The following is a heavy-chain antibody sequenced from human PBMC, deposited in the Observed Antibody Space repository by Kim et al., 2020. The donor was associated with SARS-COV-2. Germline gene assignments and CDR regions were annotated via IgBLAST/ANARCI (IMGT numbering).Heavy chain of an antibody. CDR3: ARAKDGVLYGSGSPYYYYGMDV. V-gene: IGHV1-8*01. J-gene: IGHJ6*02. CDR2: MNPNSGNT. Sequence: ASVKVSCKASGYTFTSYDINWVRQATGQGLEWMGWMNPNSGNTGYAQKFQGRVTMTRNTSISTAYMELSSLRSEDTAVYYCARAKDGVLYGSGSPYYYYGMDVWGQGTTVTVSS. CDR1: GYTFTSYD. D-gene: IGHD3-10*01.